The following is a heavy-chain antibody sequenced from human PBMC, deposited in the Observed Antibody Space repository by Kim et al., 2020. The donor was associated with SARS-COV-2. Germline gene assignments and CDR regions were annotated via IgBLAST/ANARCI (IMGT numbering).Heavy chain of an antibody. V-gene: IGHV3-33*01. CDR2: VWYDGSNK. J-gene: IGHJ4*02. D-gene: IGHD2-2*01. CDR3: ARGYCGTASCGTGDTDFDF. CDR1: GFTFSNYG. Sequence: GGSLRLSCAASGFTFSNYGMHWIRQAPGKGLEWVATVWYDGSNKYYPDSVKGRFTVSRDNSKNTLYLQVNSLRADDTAVYYCARGYCGTASCGTGDTDFDFWGRGTLVTVSS.